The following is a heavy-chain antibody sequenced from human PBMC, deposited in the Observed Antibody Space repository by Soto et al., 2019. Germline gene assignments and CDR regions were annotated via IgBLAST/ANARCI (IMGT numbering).Heavy chain of an antibody. D-gene: IGHD3-22*01. CDR2: IYPGDSDT. Sequence: GESLKISCKGSGYSFTSYWIGWVRQMPGKGLEWMGIIYPGDSDTRYSPSFQGQVTISADKSISTAYLQWSSLKASDTAMYYCARGGFYYDSRGAPGYWGQGTLVTVSS. CDR1: GYSFTSYW. V-gene: IGHV5-51*01. CDR3: ARGGFYYDSRGAPGY. J-gene: IGHJ4*02.